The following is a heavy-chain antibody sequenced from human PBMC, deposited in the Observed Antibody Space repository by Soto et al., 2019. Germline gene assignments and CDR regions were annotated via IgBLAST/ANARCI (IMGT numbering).Heavy chain of an antibody. Sequence: QSGGSLRLSCAASGFTFSSYWMHWVRQAPGKGLVWVSRINSDGSSTGYADSVKGRFTISRDNAKNTLYLQMNSLRAEDTAVYYCARVYYYDSSGYWSDYYYYGMDVWGQGTTVTVS. CDR1: GFTFSSYW. J-gene: IGHJ6*02. CDR3: ARVYYYDSSGYWSDYYYYGMDV. D-gene: IGHD3-22*01. V-gene: IGHV3-74*01. CDR2: INSDGSST.